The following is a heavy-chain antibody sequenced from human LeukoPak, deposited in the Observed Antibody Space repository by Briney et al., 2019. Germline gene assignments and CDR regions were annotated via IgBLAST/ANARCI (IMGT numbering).Heavy chain of an antibody. D-gene: IGHD3-3*01. Sequence: GGSLRLSCAASGFTFSSYWMSWVRRAPGKGLEWVANIKQDGSEKYYVDSVKGRFTISRDNAKNSLYLQMNSLRAEDTAVYYCARDRNDFWSGYWDYWGQGTLVTVSS. CDR1: GFTFSSYW. CDR2: IKQDGSEK. J-gene: IGHJ4*02. CDR3: ARDRNDFWSGYWDY. V-gene: IGHV3-7*03.